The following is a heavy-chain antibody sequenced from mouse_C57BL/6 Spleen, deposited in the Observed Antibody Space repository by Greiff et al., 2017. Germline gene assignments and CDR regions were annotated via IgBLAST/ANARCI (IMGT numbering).Heavy chain of an antibody. V-gene: IGHV1-80*01. J-gene: IGHJ2*01. Sequence: QVQLQQSGAELVKPGASVKISCKASGYAFSSYWMNWVKPRPGKGLEWIGQLYPGDGDTNYNGKFKGKATLTADKSSSTAYMQLSSLTSEDSAVYFCARSGGPHFDYWGQGTTLTVSS. CDR3: ARSGGPHFDY. D-gene: IGHD3-1*01. CDR2: LYPGDGDT. CDR1: GYAFSSYW.